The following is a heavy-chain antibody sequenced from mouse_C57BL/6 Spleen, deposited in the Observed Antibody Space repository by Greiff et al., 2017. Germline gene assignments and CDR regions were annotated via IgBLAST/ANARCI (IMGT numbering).Heavy chain of an antibody. J-gene: IGHJ3*01. CDR3: ARDDDYVLFAY. CDR2: ISYSGSN. D-gene: IGHD2-4*01. V-gene: IGHV3-1*01. Sequence: EVQLVESGPGMVKPSQSLSLTCTVTGYSITSGYDWHWIRHFPGNKLEWMGYISYSGSNNYNPSLKIRISITHDTSKNHFFLKLNSVTTEDTATDYCARDDDYVLFAYWGQGTLVTVSA. CDR1: GYSITSGYD.